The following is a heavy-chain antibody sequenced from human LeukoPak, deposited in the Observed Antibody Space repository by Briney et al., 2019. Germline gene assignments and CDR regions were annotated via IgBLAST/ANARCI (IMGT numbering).Heavy chain of an antibody. CDR2: INTKTGRT. V-gene: IGHV1-2*02. J-gene: IGHJ5*02. Sequence: ASVKVSCKTSGYTFPDYYIHRVRQAPGQGLEWMGWINTKTGRTSSARKFQGRVTMTRDLSITTVYMDMAWLTSDDTAIYFCARADFIDAGPYLIGPWGQGTLVTVSS. D-gene: IGHD3-3*01. CDR1: GYTFPDYY. CDR3: ARADFIDAGPYLIGP.